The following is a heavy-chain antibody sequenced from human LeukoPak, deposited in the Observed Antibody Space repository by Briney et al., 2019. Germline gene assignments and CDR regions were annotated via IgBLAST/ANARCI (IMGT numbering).Heavy chain of an antibody. CDR2: ISGSGGNT. Sequence: GGSLRLSCAASGFTFSTDVMSWVRQAPGKGLECVSAISGSGGNTYYADSVKGRFTISRDNSKNMLYLQMNSLRAEDTAVYYCAKDRYDFWSGYSHFDYWGQGTLVTVSS. V-gene: IGHV3-23*01. CDR3: AKDRYDFWSGYSHFDY. CDR1: GFTFSTDV. D-gene: IGHD3-3*01. J-gene: IGHJ4*02.